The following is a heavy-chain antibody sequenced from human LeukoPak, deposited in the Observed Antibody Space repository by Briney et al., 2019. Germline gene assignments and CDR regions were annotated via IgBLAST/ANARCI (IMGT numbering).Heavy chain of an antibody. J-gene: IGHJ4*02. V-gene: IGHV1-3*01. CDR1: GDTFTNYA. CDR3: ARTVGATPIDY. CDR2: INAGSGNT. D-gene: IGHD1-26*01. Sequence: ASVKVSCKASGDTFTNYAMHWVRQAPGQRLEWMGWINAGSGNTKYSQKFQGRVTMTRDTSTSTVYMELSSLRSEDTAVYYCARTVGATPIDYWGQGTLVTVSS.